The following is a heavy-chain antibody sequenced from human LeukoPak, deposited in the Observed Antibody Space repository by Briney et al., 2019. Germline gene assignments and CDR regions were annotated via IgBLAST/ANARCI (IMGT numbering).Heavy chain of an antibody. J-gene: IGHJ5*02. CDR1: GGSISSGSYY. Sequence: SQTLSLTCTVSGGSISSGSYYWSWIRQPAGKGLEWIGRIYTSGSTNYNPSLKSRVTISVDTSKNQFSLKLSSVTAADTAVYYCARDREYQLLYHWFDPWGQGTLVTVSS. CDR2: IYTSGST. V-gene: IGHV4-61*02. D-gene: IGHD2-2*02. CDR3: ARDREYQLLYHWFDP.